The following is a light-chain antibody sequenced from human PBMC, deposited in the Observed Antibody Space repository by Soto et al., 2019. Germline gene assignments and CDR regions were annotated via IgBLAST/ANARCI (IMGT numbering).Light chain of an antibody. Sequence: DIQMTQSPSTLSASVGDRVIITCRASQSISSWLAWYQQKPGKAPNLLIYDASSLQSGVPSRFSGSGSGTEFPLTISNLQPADFATYYCQQYNTYSGYTFGQGTKLEIK. CDR3: QQYNTYSGYT. CDR1: QSISSW. CDR2: DAS. V-gene: IGKV1-5*01. J-gene: IGKJ2*01.